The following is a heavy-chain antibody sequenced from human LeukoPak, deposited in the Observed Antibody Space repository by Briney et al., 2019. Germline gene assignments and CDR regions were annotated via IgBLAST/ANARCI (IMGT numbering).Heavy chain of an antibody. CDR3: AREPHDYGDYTLGY. V-gene: IGHV1-69*13. J-gene: IGHJ4*02. CDR2: IIPIFGTA. D-gene: IGHD4-17*01. Sequence: SVKVSCKASVYTFTNYGISWVRQAPGQGLEWMGGIIPIFGTANYAQKFQGRVTITADESTSTAYMELSSLRSEDTAVYYCAREPHDYGDYTLGYWGQGTLVTVSS. CDR1: VYTFTNYG.